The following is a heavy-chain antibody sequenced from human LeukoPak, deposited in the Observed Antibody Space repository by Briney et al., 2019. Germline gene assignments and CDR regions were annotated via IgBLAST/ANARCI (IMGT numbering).Heavy chain of an antibody. CDR3: ARGEYSSSWYVGY. D-gene: IGHD6-13*01. J-gene: IGHJ4*02. Sequence: KASETLSLTCAVYGGSFSGYYWSWIRQPPGKGLEWIGEINHSGSTNYNPSLKSRVTISVDTSKNQFSLKLSSVTAADTAVYYCARGEYSSSWYVGYWGQGTLVTVSS. CDR2: INHSGST. V-gene: IGHV4-34*01. CDR1: GGSFSGYY.